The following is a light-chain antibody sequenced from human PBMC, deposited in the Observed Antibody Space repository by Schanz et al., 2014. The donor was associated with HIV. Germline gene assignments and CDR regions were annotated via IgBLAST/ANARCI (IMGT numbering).Light chain of an antibody. J-gene: IGKJ2*01. V-gene: IGKV1-5*03. CDR3: QQYSDWPPST. CDR2: KAS. CDR1: QSIGNS. Sequence: IQMTQSPATLYASVGDRVTITCRTSQSIGNSLAWLQQKPGRAPKVLIYKASTLESGVPSRFSGSGSGTEFTLTISGLQSEDFALYYCQQYSDWPPSTFGQGTKVEIK.